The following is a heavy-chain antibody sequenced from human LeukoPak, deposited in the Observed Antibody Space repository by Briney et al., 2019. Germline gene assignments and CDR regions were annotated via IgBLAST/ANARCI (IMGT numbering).Heavy chain of an antibody. CDR1: GFTFSSYW. V-gene: IGHV3-74*01. Sequence: GGSLRLSCAASGFTFSSYWMHWVRQAPGKGLVWVSRVNTDGRTTTYADSVKGRFTISRDNAKNTLFLQMNSLRVEDTAVYYCARGYNWNDGVRLNWFDPWGQGTLVTVSS. J-gene: IGHJ5*02. CDR3: ARGYNWNDGVRLNWFDP. CDR2: VNTDGRTT. D-gene: IGHD1-20*01.